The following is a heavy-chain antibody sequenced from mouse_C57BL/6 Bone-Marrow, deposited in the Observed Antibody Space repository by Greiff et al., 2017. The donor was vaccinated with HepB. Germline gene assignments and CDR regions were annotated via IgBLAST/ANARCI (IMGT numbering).Heavy chain of an antibody. V-gene: IGHV1-85*01. J-gene: IGHJ3*01. CDR2: IYPRDGST. CDR3: AIGGNGNYAAWFAY. Sequence: QVQLQQSGPELVKPGASVKLSCKASGYTFTSYDINWVKQRPGQGLEWIGWIYPRDGSTKYNEKFKGKATLTVDTSSSTAYMELHSLTSEDSAVYYCAIGGNGNYAAWFAYWGQGTLVTVSA. CDR1: GYTFTSYD. D-gene: IGHD2-1*01.